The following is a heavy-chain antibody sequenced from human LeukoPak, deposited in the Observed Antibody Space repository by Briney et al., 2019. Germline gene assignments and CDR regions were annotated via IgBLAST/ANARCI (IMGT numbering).Heavy chain of an antibody. Sequence: GGSRRPSCPPSGFTFSTNGMHWFGQAPGKGLGWGAFIRYDGSNKYYADSVKGRFTISRDNSKNTLYLQMNSLRAEDTAVYYCAKDTYYYDSSGFDYWGQGTLVTVSS. V-gene: IGHV3-30*02. CDR3: AKDTYYYDSSGFDY. D-gene: IGHD3-22*01. CDR2: IRYDGSNK. CDR1: GFTFSTNG. J-gene: IGHJ4*02.